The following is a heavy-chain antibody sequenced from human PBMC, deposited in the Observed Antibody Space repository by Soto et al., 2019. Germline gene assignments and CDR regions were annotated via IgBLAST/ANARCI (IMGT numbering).Heavy chain of an antibody. Sequence: EVQLLESGGGLVQPGGSLRLSCTASGFTFSSYAMRWVRQAPGKELEWVSTISGNSGKTNYAESVKGRFSISRDNSKNTVHLQLVSLRAEDTAVYFCAKLGFVLMELYYFHQWGHGTLVTVSS. D-gene: IGHD2-8*01. J-gene: IGHJ4*01. CDR1: GFTFSSYA. V-gene: IGHV3-23*01. CDR3: AKLGFVLMELYYFHQ. CDR2: ISGNSGKT.